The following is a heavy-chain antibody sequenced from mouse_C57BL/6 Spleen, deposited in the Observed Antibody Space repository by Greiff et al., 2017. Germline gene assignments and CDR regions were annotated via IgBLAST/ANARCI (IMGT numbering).Heavy chain of an antibody. CDR1: GYTFTSYG. Sequence: VQVVESGAELARPGASVKLSCKASGYTFTSYGISWVKQRTGQGLEWIGEIYPRSGNTYYNEKFKGKATLTADKSSSTAYMELRSLTSEDSAVYFCAFITTPMDDWGQGTSVTVSS. CDR3: AFITTPMDD. J-gene: IGHJ4*01. V-gene: IGHV1-81*01. D-gene: IGHD1-1*01. CDR2: IYPRSGNT.